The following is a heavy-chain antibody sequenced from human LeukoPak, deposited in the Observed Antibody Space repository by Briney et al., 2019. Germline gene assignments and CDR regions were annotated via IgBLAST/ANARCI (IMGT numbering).Heavy chain of an antibody. CDR2: IYHSGST. CDR3: ARAGYYDSSGYYPH. J-gene: IGHJ4*02. Sequence: SQTLSLTCAVSGGSISSGGYSWSWIRQPPGKGLEWIGYIYHSGSTYYNPSLKSRVTISVDRSKNQFSLKLSSVAAADTAVYYCARAGYYDSSGYYPHWGQGTLVTVSS. CDR1: GGSISSGGYS. V-gene: IGHV4-30-2*01. D-gene: IGHD3-22*01.